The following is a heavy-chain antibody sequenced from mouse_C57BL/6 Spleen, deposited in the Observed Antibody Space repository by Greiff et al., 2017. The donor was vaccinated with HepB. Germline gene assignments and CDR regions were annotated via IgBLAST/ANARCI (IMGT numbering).Heavy chain of an antibody. CDR1: GYTFTSYW. CDR3: ARSSLLLRTFDY. CDR2: IHPNSGST. Sequence: QVHVKQPGAELAKPGASVKLSCKASGYTFTSYWMHWVKQRPGQGLEWIGMIHPNSGSTNYNEKFKSKATLTVDKSSSTAYMQLSSLTSEDSAVYYCARSSLLLRTFDYWGQGTTLTVSS. D-gene: IGHD1-1*01. J-gene: IGHJ2*01. V-gene: IGHV1-64*01.